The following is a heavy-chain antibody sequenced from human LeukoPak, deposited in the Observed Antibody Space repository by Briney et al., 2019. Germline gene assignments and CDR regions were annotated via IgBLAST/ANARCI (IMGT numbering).Heavy chain of an antibody. D-gene: IGHD3-9*01. CDR3: AKGTTYYDILTGYGYPYYFDY. Sequence: GGSLRLSCAASGFAFSKYAMSWVRQAPGKGLEWVSAISGSGGSIYYADSVKGRFTISRDNSKNTLYVQMNSLRAEDTATYYCAKGTTYYDILTGYGYPYYFDYWGQGTLVTVSS. CDR2: ISGSGGSI. CDR1: GFAFSKYA. J-gene: IGHJ4*02. V-gene: IGHV3-23*01.